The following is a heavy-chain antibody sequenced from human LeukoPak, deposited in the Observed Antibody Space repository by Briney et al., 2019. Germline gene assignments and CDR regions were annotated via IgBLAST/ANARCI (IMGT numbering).Heavy chain of an antibody. J-gene: IGHJ4*02. CDR3: ARQGSGRSSDY. D-gene: IGHD1-26*01. Sequence: AGGSLRLSCAASGFTFSNFGLNWVRQAPGKGLEWVAFISDNGRRTYYLESVKGLFTISRDDSKNTLYLQMNSLRVEDTAVYYCARQGSGRSSDYWGQGTLVTVSS. CDR2: ISDNGRRT. V-gene: IGHV3-33*08. CDR1: GFTFSNFG.